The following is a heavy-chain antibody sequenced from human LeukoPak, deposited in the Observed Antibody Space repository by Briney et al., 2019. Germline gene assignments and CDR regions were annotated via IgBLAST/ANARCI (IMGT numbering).Heavy chain of an antibody. CDR3: AKQDVRRILSAAGQRAFTV. Sequence: SLNVSCKASGVTSSSYAINWVRQAPGQGLEWMGGIIPIFGTTDYAQKFQGRVTITADASTRTAYMDLSSLTSQDTAVYFCAKQDVRRILSAAGQRAFTVWGQGTTVTVS. J-gene: IGHJ3*01. D-gene: IGHD6-13*01. V-gene: IGHV1-69*01. CDR1: GVTSSSYA. CDR2: IIPIFGTT.